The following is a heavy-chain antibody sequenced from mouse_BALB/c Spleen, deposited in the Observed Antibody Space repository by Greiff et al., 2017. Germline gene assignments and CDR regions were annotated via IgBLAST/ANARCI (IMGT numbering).Heavy chain of an antibody. Sequence: EVMLVESGGGLVKPGGSLKLSCAASGFTFSSYAMSWVRQTPEKRLEWVATISSGGSYTYYPDSVKGRFTISRDNAKNTLYLQMSSLRSEDTAMYYCARREGYRYDDAMDYWGQGTSVTVSS. CDR1: GFTFSSYA. CDR3: ARREGYRYDDAMDY. CDR2: ISSGGSYT. V-gene: IGHV5-9-1*01. J-gene: IGHJ4*01. D-gene: IGHD2-14*01.